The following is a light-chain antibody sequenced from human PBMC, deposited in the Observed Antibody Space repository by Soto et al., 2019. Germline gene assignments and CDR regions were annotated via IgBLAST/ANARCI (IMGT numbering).Light chain of an antibody. J-gene: IGLJ3*02. CDR2: GNN. Sequence: QSVLTQPPSVSGAPGQRVTISCTGSSSNVGAPYDVHWYQQFPGTAPKLLIYGNNNRPSGVPDRFSGSKSGTSASLAITGLQAEDEADYYCQSFDSSLSGSVFGGGTKVTVL. V-gene: IGLV1-40*01. CDR1: SSNVGAPYD. CDR3: QSFDSSLSGSV.